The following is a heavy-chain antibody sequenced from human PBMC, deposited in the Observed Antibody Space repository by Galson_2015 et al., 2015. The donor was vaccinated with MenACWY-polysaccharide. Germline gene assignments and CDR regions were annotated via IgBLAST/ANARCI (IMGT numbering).Heavy chain of an antibody. V-gene: IGHV3-7*01. D-gene: IGHD3-10*01. CDR2: IKQDGSEK. CDR3: ARERWVRGVLFDQ. Sequence: SLRLSCAASGFTFSNFWMSWVRQAPGKELEWVASIKQDGSEKHLVDSVKGRFTISRDNAENSLFLQMNSLRAEDTAVYYCARERWVRGVLFDQWGQGTLVTVSS. J-gene: IGHJ4*02. CDR1: GFTFSNFW.